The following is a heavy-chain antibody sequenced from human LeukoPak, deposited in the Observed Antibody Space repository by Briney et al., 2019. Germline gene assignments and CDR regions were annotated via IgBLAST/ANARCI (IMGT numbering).Heavy chain of an antibody. D-gene: IGHD1-26*01. V-gene: IGHV4-61*02. CDR3: ARGGSYYFDY. CDR2: IYNSGIT. Sequence: PSQTLSLTCTVSGGSISSNYYWSWIRQPAGKGLEYIGRIYNSGITNYNPSLKSRVTISVDTSKNQFPLKLSSVTATDTAVYYCARGGSYYFDYWGQGTLVTVSS. CDR1: GGSISSNYY. J-gene: IGHJ4*02.